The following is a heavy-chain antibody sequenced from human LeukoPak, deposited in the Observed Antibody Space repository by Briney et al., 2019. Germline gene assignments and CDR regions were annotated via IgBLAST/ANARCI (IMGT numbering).Heavy chain of an antibody. D-gene: IGHD2-15*01. CDR2: IYYNGTT. CDR1: GGSIRYYY. J-gene: IGHJ4*02. V-gene: IGHV4-59*01. Sequence: SETLSLTCTVSGGSIRYYYWSWIRQSPGKGLEWMGYIYYNGTTNYNPSLKSGVTISVDMSKNQFSLKMSSVTAADTAVYYCARKGGLFDYWGQGRLVTVSS. CDR3: ARKGGLFDY.